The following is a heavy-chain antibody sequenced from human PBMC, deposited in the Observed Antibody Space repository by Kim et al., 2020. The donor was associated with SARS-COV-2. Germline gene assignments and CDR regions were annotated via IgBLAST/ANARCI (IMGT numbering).Heavy chain of an antibody. CDR3: ARVGEWPSRPGDY. J-gene: IGHJ4*02. Sequence: YSPSFQGQVTISADKSISTAYLQWSSLKASDTAMYYCARVGEWPSRPGDYWGQGTLVTVSS. D-gene: IGHD3-16*01. V-gene: IGHV5-51*01.